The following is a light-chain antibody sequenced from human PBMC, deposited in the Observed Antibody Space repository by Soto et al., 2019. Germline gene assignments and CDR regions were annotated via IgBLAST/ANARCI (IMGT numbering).Light chain of an antibody. J-gene: IGLJ2*01. CDR3: SSYTSSSSVI. V-gene: IGLV2-14*03. Sequence: QSALTQPASVSGSPGQSIAISCTGTSTDVGAYNYVSWYQQHPGKAPKVMIYDVKNRPSGVSDRFSGSKSGNTASLTISGLQAEDEADYYCSSYTSSSSVIFGGGTKLTV. CDR1: STDVGAYNY. CDR2: DVK.